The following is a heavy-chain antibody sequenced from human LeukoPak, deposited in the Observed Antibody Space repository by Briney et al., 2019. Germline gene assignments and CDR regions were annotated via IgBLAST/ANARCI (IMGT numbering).Heavy chain of an antibody. Sequence: PSETLSLTCTVSGGSISGHYWSWLRQPPGKGLEWIGYVYSTGSTHYNPSLKSRVTMSLDTSKNQFSLQLLSVTAADTVMYYCARHYDPPSYYSNYFDYWGQGTLITVSS. CDR2: VYSTGST. J-gene: IGHJ4*02. CDR1: GGSISGHY. V-gene: IGHV4-59*08. CDR3: ARHYDPPSYYSNYFDY. D-gene: IGHD3-22*01.